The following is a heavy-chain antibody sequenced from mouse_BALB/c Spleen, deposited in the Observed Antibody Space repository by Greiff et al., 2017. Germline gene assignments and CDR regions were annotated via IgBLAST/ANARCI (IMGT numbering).Heavy chain of an antibody. D-gene: IGHD2-1*01. CDR2: ISYDGSN. V-gene: IGHV3-6*02. CDR3: ARKDYGNNGGFAY. Sequence: VQLKESGPGLVKPSQSLSLTCSVTGYSITSGYYWNWIRQFPGNKLEWMGYISYDGSNNYNPSLKNRISITRDTSKNQFFLKLNSVTTEDTATYYCARKDYGNNGGFAYWGQGTLVTVSA. CDR1: GYSITSGYY. J-gene: IGHJ3*01.